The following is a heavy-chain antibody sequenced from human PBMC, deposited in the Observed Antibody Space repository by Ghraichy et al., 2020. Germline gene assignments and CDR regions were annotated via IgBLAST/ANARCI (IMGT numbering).Heavy chain of an antibody. J-gene: IGHJ4*02. CDR1: GFTFSSYA. CDR2: ISGSGGST. V-gene: IGHV3-23*01. D-gene: IGHD3-22*01. CDR3: AKKRITMIVVVAGMDY. Sequence: GGSLRLSCAASGFTFSSYAMSWVRQAPGKGLEWVSAISGSGGSTYYADSVKGRFTISRDNSKNTLYLQMNSLRAEDTAVYYCAKKRITMIVVVAGMDYWGQGTLVTVSS.